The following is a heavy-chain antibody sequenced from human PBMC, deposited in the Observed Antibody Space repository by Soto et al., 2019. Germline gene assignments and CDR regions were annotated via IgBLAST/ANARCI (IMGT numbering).Heavy chain of an antibody. CDR1: GGSISSSSYY. Sequence: SETLSLTCTVSGGSISSSSYYWGWIRQPPGKGLEWIGSIYYSGSTYYNPSLKSRVTISVDTSKNQFSLKLSSVTAADTAVYYCARHNLTYYDYIWGSYRYGRFDPWGQGTLVTVSS. CDR3: ARHNLTYYDYIWGSYRYGRFDP. CDR2: IYYSGST. V-gene: IGHV4-39*01. J-gene: IGHJ5*02. D-gene: IGHD3-16*02.